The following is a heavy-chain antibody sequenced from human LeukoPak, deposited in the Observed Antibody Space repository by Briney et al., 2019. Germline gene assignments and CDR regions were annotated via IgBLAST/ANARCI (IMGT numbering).Heavy chain of an antibody. D-gene: IGHD6-19*01. V-gene: IGHV1-69*05. Sequence: ASVKVSCKASGGTFSSYTINWVRQAPGQGLEWMGGIIPIFGTANYAQKFHGRVTMTRDTSISTAYMELSRLRSDDTAVYYCARSRIRAGYSSGWYVSPFDYWGQGTLVTVSS. CDR2: IIPIFGTA. CDR1: GGTFSSYT. J-gene: IGHJ4*02. CDR3: ARSRIRAGYSSGWYVSPFDY.